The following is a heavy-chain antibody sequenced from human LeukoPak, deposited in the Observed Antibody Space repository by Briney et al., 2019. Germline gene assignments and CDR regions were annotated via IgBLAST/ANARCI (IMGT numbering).Heavy chain of an antibody. D-gene: IGHD6-13*01. V-gene: IGHV4-59*01. CDR2: IYYSGTT. CDR3: ARGVYIAAAQYGY. J-gene: IGHJ4*02. CDR1: GGSISSYY. Sequence: PSETLSHTCTVSGGSISSYYWSWIRQPPGKGLEWIGHIYYSGTTNYNPSLKSRVTISVDTSKNQSSLKLSSVTAADTAVYYCARGVYIAAAQYGYWGQGTLVTVSS.